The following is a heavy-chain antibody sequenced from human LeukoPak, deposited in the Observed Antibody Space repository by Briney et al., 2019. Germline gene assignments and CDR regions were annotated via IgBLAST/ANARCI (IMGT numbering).Heavy chain of an antibody. V-gene: IGHV1-46*01. CDR2: INPSGDTT. CDR3: AGGYSAYDFGRRGWFDP. J-gene: IGHJ5*02. Sequence: EASVKVSCKASGYTFTSYYMHWVRQAPGQGLEWMGVINPSGDTTRYAQKFQGRVTMTRDMSTRTVYMELSSLRSEDTAMYYCAGGYSAYDFGRRGWFDPWGPGALVTVSS. CDR1: GYTFTSYY. D-gene: IGHD5-12*01.